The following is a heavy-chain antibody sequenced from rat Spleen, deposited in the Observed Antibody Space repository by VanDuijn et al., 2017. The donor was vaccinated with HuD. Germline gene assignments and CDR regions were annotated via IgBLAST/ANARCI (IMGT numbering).Heavy chain of an antibody. V-gene: IGHV2-72*01. D-gene: IGHD1-7*01. CDR2: IWAGGST. Sequence: QVQLKESGPGLVQPSQTLSLTCTVSGFSLTSNGVSWVRQPPGKGLVWMGTIWAGGSTNYNSAVQSRLSISRDTSKSQVFLKMNSLQPEDTGTYYCARHTTGIGYYFDYWGQGVMVTVSS. CDR1: GFSLTSNG. J-gene: IGHJ2*01. CDR3: ARHTTGIGYYFDY.